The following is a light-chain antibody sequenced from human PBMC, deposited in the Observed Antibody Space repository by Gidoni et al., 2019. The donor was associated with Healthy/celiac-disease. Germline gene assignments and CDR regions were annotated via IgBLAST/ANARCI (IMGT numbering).Light chain of an antibody. Sequence: DIQMTQSPSSLSASVGDRVTITCRASQSISSYLYWYQQKPGQAPKLLIYAASSLQSGVPSRFSGSGSGTDFTLTISSLQPEDFATYYCQQSYSTPPTFGGGTKVEIK. CDR3: QQSYSTPPT. CDR2: AAS. J-gene: IGKJ4*01. CDR1: QSISSY. V-gene: IGKV1-39*01.